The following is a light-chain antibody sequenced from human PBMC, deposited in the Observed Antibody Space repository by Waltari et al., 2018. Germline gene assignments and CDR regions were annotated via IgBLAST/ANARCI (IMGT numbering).Light chain of an antibody. CDR3: NSRDNSGDHVI. CDR1: SLRTYY. Sequence: SSELTQDPAVSVALGQTVRITCQGDSLRTYYAGWYQQKPGRAPVLGISTKNKRPSEIADRFAGSSSGDTASLTITGAQAEDESDYYGNSRDNSGDHVIFGGGTKLTVL. J-gene: IGLJ2*01. CDR2: TKN. V-gene: IGLV3-19*01.